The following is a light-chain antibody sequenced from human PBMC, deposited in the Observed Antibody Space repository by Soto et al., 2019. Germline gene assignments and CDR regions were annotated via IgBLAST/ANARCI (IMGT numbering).Light chain of an antibody. CDR3: QQYTNTNNPWM. J-gene: IGKJ1*01. CDR2: DAS. CDR1: QTITTW. Sequence: DIRVTQSPPTLSASVGDRVTLTCRASQTITTWMAWYQQKPGKAPKLLVHDASTLQSGVATRFSGSGSGTEFTLIISGLQPEDSATYYCQQYTNTNNPWMFGQGTKVDIK. V-gene: IGKV1-5*01.